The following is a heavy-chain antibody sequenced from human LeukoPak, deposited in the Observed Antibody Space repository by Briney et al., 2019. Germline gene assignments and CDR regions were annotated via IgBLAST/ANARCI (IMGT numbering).Heavy chain of an antibody. CDR3: ALIADLGATRPDY. CDR1: GGTFSSYA. J-gene: IGHJ4*02. Sequence: SVKVSCKVSGGTFSSYAFSWVRQAPGQGLEWLGRIIPILGVASSTQKFQDRVTITADKSTSTVYMELSSLRSEDTAVYYCALIADLGATRPDYWGQGTLVTVSS. CDR2: IIPILGVA. D-gene: IGHD1-26*01. V-gene: IGHV1-69*04.